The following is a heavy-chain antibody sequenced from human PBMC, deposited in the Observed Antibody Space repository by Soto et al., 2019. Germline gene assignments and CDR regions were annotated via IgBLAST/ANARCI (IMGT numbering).Heavy chain of an antibody. D-gene: IGHD5-18*01. CDR3: ATVDTAAYYYGMDV. CDR2: ISSSSSYI. J-gene: IGHJ6*02. V-gene: IGHV3-21*01. Sequence: PGGSLRLSCAASGFTFSSYSMNWVRQAPGKGLEWVSSISSSSSYIYYADSVKGRFTISRDNAKNSLYLQMNSLRAEDTAVYYCATVDTAAYYYGMDVWGQGTTVTVSS. CDR1: GFTFSSYS.